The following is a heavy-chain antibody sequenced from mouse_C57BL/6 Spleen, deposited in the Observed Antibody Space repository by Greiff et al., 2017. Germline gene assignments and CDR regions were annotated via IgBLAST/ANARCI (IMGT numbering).Heavy chain of an antibody. CDR2: ISDGGSYT. CDR1: GFTFSSYA. J-gene: IGHJ2*01. Sequence: EVKLVESGGGLVKPGGSLKLSCAASGFTFSSYAMSWVRQTPEKRLEWVATISDGGSYTYYPDNVKGRFTISRDNAKNHLYLQMSHLKSEDTAMYYCARDLGFDYWGQGTTLTVSS. V-gene: IGHV5-4*01. D-gene: IGHD4-1*01. CDR3: ARDLGFDY.